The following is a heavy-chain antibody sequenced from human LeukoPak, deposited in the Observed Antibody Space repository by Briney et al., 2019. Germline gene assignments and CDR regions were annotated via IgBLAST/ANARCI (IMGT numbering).Heavy chain of an antibody. V-gene: IGHV3-48*01. D-gene: IGHD7-27*01. CDR2: ISSSSSSI. CDR3: AIDWAWGFDY. Sequence: PGGSLRLSCAASGFTFSDYPMNWVRQAPGKGLEWLSYISSSSSSISYADSVKGRFAISRDNARNSLYLRMNSLRAEGTAVYYCAIDWAWGFDYWGQGALVTVSS. J-gene: IGHJ4*02. CDR1: GFTFSDYP.